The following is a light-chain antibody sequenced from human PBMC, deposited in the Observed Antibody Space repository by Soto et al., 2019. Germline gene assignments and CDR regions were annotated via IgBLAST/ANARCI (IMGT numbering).Light chain of an antibody. Sequence: DIQMTQSASTLSASLGDRVTITCGASQNINSWLAWYQQKPGKAPNLLIYDASTFESGVPSRFSGSGSGTEFTLTISSLQPEDFATYYCQQFHSFSRTFGQGTKVDIK. CDR1: QNINSW. V-gene: IGKV1-5*01. J-gene: IGKJ1*01. CDR3: QQFHSFSRT. CDR2: DAS.